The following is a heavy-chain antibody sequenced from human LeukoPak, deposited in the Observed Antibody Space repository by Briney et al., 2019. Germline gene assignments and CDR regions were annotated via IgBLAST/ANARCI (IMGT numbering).Heavy chain of an antibody. V-gene: IGHV3-9*01. CDR3: AKGLWFGELEFDY. D-gene: IGHD3-10*01. CDR1: GFTFDDYA. CDR2: ISWNSGSI. Sequence: PGRSLRLSCAASGFTFDDYAMHWVRQAPGKGLEWVSGISWNSGSIGYADSVKGRFTISRDNAKNSLYLQMNSLRAEDTALYYCAKGLWFGELEFDYWGQGTLVTVSS. J-gene: IGHJ4*02.